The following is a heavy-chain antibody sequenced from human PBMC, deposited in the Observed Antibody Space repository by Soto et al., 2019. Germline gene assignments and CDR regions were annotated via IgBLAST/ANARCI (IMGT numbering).Heavy chain of an antibody. D-gene: IGHD1-26*01. V-gene: IGHV3-72*01. CDR3: ARDSGKGAYDY. CDR2: IRNKANSYTT. J-gene: IGHJ4*01. CDR1: GFTFSDHY. Sequence: ESGGGLVQPGGSQRLSCAASGFTFSDHYMDWVRQAPGKGLEWVGRIRNKANSYTTDYAASMKGRFTISRDDSKDSLYLQMNSLKTEDTAIYYCARDSGKGAYDYWGHGTLATVSS.